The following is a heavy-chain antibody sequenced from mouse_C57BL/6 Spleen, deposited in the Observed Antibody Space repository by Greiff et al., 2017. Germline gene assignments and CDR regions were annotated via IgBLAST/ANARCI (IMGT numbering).Heavy chain of an antibody. CDR2: IDPSDSYT. CDR1: GYTFTSYW. Sequence: QVQLQQPGAELVMPGASVKLSCKASGYTFTSYWMHWVKQRPGQGLEWIGEIDPSDSYTNYNQKFKGKSTLTVYKSSSTAYMLLSSLTSEDSAAYYCASGYGSSFGCWGQGTTLTVS. V-gene: IGHV1-69*01. CDR3: ASGYGSSFGC. D-gene: IGHD1-1*01. J-gene: IGHJ2*01.